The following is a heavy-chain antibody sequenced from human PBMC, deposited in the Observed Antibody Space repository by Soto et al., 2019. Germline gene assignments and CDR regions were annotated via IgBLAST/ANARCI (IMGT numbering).Heavy chain of an antibody. CDR1: GYTFTSYG. CDR3: ARVPTERLRSFGELIAPYYFDF. J-gene: IGHJ4*02. V-gene: IGHV1-18*04. CDR2: ISAYNGDT. Sequence: ASVKVSCKASGYTFTSYGISWVRQAPGQGLEWMGWISAYNGDTNYAQKLQGRVTMTTDTSTNTAYMELRSLRSDDTAVYYCARVPTERLRSFGELIAPYYFDFWGQGTLVTVSS. D-gene: IGHD3-10*01.